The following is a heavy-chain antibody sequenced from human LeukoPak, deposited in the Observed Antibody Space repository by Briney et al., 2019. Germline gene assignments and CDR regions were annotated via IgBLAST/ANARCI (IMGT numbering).Heavy chain of an antibody. CDR3: ARGYYDFWSGYFIY. Sequence: ASVKVSCKASGYTFTSYGISWVRQAPGQGLEWMGWISAYNGNTNYAQKLQGRVTMTADTSTSTAYMELRSLRSDDTAVYYCARGYYDFWSGYFIYWGQGTLVTVSS. CDR1: GYTFTSYG. V-gene: IGHV1-18*01. CDR2: ISAYNGNT. D-gene: IGHD3-3*01. J-gene: IGHJ4*02.